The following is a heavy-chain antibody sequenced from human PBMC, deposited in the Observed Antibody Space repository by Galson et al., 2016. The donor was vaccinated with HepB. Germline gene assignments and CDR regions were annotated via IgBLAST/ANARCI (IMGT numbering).Heavy chain of an antibody. Sequence: SLRLSCAASGFSLSSYWMSWVRQAPGMGLEWVANVKYDGSEKYYVDSVKGRFTISRDNAKNSMSLQMNSLSAEDTAVYYCVRDGSGGWHFDNWGQGTLITVSS. J-gene: IGHJ4*02. CDR3: VRDGSGGWHFDN. CDR2: VKYDGSEK. V-gene: IGHV3-7*01. D-gene: IGHD6-19*01. CDR1: GFSLSSYW.